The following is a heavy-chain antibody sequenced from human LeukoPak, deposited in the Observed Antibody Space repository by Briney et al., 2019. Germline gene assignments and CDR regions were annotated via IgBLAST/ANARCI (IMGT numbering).Heavy chain of an antibody. Sequence: GGSLRLSCAASGFTFSSYAMSWVRQAPGKGLEWVSAISGSGGSTYYADSVKGRFTISRDNSKNTLYLQMNSLRAEDTAVYYCATMVRGAPTGDYWGQGTLATVSS. CDR1: GFTFSSYA. J-gene: IGHJ4*02. CDR2: ISGSGGST. V-gene: IGHV3-23*01. CDR3: ATMVRGAPTGDY. D-gene: IGHD3-10*01.